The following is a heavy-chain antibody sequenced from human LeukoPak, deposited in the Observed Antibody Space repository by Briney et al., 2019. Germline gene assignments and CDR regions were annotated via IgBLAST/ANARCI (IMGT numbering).Heavy chain of an antibody. CDR3: ARDLAKDYYDGSGYPPDY. Sequence: SVKVSCKASGGTFSSYAISWVRQAPGQGLEWMGRIIPIFGIANYAQKFQGRVTITADKSTSTAYMELSSLRSEDTAVYYCARDLAKDYYDGSGYPPDYWGQGTLVTVSS. CDR1: GGTFSSYA. D-gene: IGHD3-22*01. J-gene: IGHJ4*02. V-gene: IGHV1-69*04. CDR2: IIPIFGIA.